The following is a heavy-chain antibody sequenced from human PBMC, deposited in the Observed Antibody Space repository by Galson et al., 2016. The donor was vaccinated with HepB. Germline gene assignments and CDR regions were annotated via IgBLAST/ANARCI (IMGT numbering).Heavy chain of an antibody. Sequence: ETLSLTCTVSGDSISSSSYYWVWIRQPPGKGLEWIGSINYSGFTFHNPSLRSRVTVSVDTSKNQFSLTLSSVTAADTAVYYCARSRGWLHLGYYFYYHGMDVWGQGNTVPVSS. CDR3: ARSRGWLHLGYYFYYHGMDV. D-gene: IGHD6-19*01. CDR1: GDSISSSSYY. CDR2: INYSGFT. V-gene: IGHV4-39*01. J-gene: IGHJ6*02.